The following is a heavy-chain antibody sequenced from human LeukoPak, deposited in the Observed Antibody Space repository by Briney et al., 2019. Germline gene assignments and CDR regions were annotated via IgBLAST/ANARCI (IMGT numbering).Heavy chain of an antibody. V-gene: IGHV1-18*01. CDR2: ISAYNGNT. J-gene: IGHJ4*02. Sequence: GASVTVSFKASGYTFTSYGISWVGQAPGQGLEGMGWISAYNGNTKYAQKFQGRVTMTTDTSTSTAYMELRSLRSDDTAVYYCASVVGATILDYWGQGTLVTVSS. D-gene: IGHD1-26*01. CDR1: GYTFTSYG. CDR3: ASVVGATILDY.